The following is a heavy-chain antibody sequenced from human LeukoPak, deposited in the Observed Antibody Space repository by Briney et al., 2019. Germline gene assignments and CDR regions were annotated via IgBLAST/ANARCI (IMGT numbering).Heavy chain of an antibody. CDR2: ISSSSSYT. CDR3: AREWATGITFDY. Sequence: GGSLRLSCAASGFTFSDYYMSWIRQAPGKGLEWVSYISSSSSYTNYADSVKGRFTISRDNAKNSLYLQTNSLRAEDTAVYYCAREWATGITFDYWGQGTLVTVSS. CDR1: GFTFSDYY. J-gene: IGHJ4*02. V-gene: IGHV3-11*05. D-gene: IGHD1-1*01.